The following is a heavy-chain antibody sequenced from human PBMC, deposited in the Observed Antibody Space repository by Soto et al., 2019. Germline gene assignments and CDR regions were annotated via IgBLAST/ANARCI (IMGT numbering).Heavy chain of an antibody. Sequence: WGSLRLSCEASGFTVSSNYPTWVRQAPGKGLKWVSVLYPDGRAYYADSVKGRFTISRDNSKNSVYLQMNTLRAEDTAVYYCARRPGREYHDNRAYSHLDYWGQGTLVTVSS. J-gene: IGHJ4*02. D-gene: IGHD3-22*01. V-gene: IGHV3-53*01. CDR3: ARRPGREYHDNRAYSHLDY. CDR1: GFTVSSNY. CDR2: LYPDGRA.